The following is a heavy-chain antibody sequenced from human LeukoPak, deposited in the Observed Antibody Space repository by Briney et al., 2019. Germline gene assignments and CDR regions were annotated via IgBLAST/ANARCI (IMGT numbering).Heavy chain of an antibody. CDR1: GFTFSSYA. V-gene: IGHV3-23*01. CDR2: ISGSGGST. J-gene: IGHJ3*02. Sequence: GGSLRLSCAASGFTFSSYAMSWVSQAPGKGLEWVSAISGSGGSTYYADSVKGRFTISRDNSKNTLYLQMNSLRAEDTAVYYCAKDSSKSRAPDAFDIWGQGTMVTVSS. CDR3: AKDSSKSRAPDAFDI.